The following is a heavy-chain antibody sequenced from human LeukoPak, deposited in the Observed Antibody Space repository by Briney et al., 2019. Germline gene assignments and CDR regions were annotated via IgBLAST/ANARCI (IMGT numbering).Heavy chain of an antibody. CDR2: VYYSGST. Sequence: PSETLSLTCTVSGGSINSGLYYWGWLRQPPGKGLEWIGNVYYSGSTYYNPSLKSRVTISGDTSRNQFSLKVTSVTAADTSVYYCARYGGGGYFDYWGQGTLVTVSS. D-gene: IGHD2-15*01. J-gene: IGHJ4*02. CDR1: GGSINSGLYY. V-gene: IGHV4-39*01. CDR3: ARYGGGGYFDY.